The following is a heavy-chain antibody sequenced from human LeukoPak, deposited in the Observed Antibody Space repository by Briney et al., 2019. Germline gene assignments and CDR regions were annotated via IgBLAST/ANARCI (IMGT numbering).Heavy chain of an antibody. CDR3: ARLTWPNPDAFDI. Sequence: SETLSLTCTVSGGSISSYYWSWIRQPPGKGLEWIGYIYYSGSTNYNPSLKSRVTISVDMSKNQFSLKLSSVTAADTAVYYCARLTWPNPDAFDIWGQGTMVTVSS. J-gene: IGHJ3*02. CDR1: GGSISSYY. D-gene: IGHD5-12*01. V-gene: IGHV4-59*08. CDR2: IYYSGST.